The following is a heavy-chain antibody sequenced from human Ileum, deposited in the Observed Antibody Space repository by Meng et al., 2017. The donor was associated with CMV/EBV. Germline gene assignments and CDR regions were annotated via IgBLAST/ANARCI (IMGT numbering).Heavy chain of an antibody. Sequence: EVQLWESGGTLVQPGGSLRLSCAASGFTFSSYAMTWVRQSPGKGLEWVSSISNDGGVTYYADSVKGRFTISRDNSKSTLYLQINSLGAEDTALYYCAKRASSWWSFDYWGQGTLVTVSS. CDR2: ISNDGGVT. J-gene: IGHJ4*02. CDR1: GFTFSSYA. CDR3: AKRASSWWSFDY. D-gene: IGHD2-8*02. V-gene: IGHV3-23*01.